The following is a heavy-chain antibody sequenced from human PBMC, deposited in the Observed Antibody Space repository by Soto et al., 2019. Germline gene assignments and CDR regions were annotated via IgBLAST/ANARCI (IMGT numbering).Heavy chain of an antibody. CDR1: GFTFSSYW. J-gene: IGHJ4*02. V-gene: IGHV3-74*01. D-gene: IGHD6-19*01. Sequence: EVQLVESGGGLVQPGGSLRVSCAASGFTFSSYWMHWVRQAPGKGLVWVSRINSDGSSTSYADSVKGRFTISRDNAKNTLYLQMNSLRAEDTGKYYCARRGAVAGLHYWGQGTLVTVSS. CDR2: INSDGSST. CDR3: ARRGAVAGLHY.